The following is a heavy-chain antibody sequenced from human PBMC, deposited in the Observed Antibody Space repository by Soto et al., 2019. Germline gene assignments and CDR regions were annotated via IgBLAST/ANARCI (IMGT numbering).Heavy chain of an antibody. V-gene: IGHV1-2*04. CDR3: AGPGAVLDNQSMVYSYFAP. CDR1: GYTFTGYY. Sequence: QVQLVQSGAEVKKPGASVKVSCKASGYTFTGYYMHWVRQAPGQGLEWMGWINPNSGGTNYAQKFQGWVTMTRDTSISTAYRGVSRVKSEDRGVFYCAGPGAVLDNQSMVYSYFAPGGQGPLVPFPS. J-gene: IGHJ4*02. CDR2: INPNSGGT. D-gene: IGHD2-8*02.